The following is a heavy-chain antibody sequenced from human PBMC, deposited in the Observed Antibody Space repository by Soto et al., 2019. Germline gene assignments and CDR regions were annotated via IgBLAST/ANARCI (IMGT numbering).Heavy chain of an antibody. D-gene: IGHD6-19*01. J-gene: IGHJ4*02. CDR3: AREQNVAGEXXXXDF. V-gene: IGHV1-2*02. CDR2: IKPNSGAT. Sequence: QVQLVQSGAEVKKRGASVKVSCKTSGYTFSDYFIHWVRQAPGQGLEWMGWIKPNSGATNSAQKFKDRVTVTRDTSITTAXMELSGLTSXXXXXXXCAREQNVAGEXXXXDFWGQG. CDR1: GYTFSDYF.